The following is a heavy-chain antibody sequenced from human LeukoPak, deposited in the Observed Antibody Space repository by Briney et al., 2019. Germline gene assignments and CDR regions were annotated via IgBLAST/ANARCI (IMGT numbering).Heavy chain of an antibody. CDR1: GGSFSGYY. J-gene: IGHJ4*02. CDR2: INHSGST. Sequence: PSETLSLTCAVYGGSFSGYYWSWIRQPPGKGLEWIGEINHSGSTNYNPSLESRVTISVDTSKNQFSLKLSSVTAADTAVYYCARIDGDYPEEGDYWGQGTLVTVSS. D-gene: IGHD4-17*01. V-gene: IGHV4-34*01. CDR3: ARIDGDYPEEGDY.